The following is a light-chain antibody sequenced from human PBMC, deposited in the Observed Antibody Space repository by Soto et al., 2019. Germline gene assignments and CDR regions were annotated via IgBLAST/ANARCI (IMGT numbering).Light chain of an antibody. V-gene: IGKV3-11*01. CDR3: QQRINWPT. CDR1: QSVSSY. J-gene: IGKJ3*01. CDR2: DAS. Sequence: EIVLTQSPATLSLSPGERATLSCRASQSVSSYLAWYQQKPGQAPRLLIYDASNRATGIPARFSGSGSGTAFTLTTSSLEPEEFAVYYCQQRINWPTFGPGTKVDIK.